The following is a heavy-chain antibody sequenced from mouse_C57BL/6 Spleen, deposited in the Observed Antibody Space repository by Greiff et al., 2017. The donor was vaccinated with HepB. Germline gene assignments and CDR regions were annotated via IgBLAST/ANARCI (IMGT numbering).Heavy chain of an antibody. V-gene: IGHV1-22*01. D-gene: IGHD3-1*01. CDR1: GYTFTDYN. Sequence: EVKLVESGPELVKPGASVKMSCKASGYTFTDYNMHWVKQSHGKSLEWIGYINPNNGGTSYNQKFKGKATLTVNKSSSTAYMELRSLTSEDSAVYYSAREGLTCYFDYWGQGTPLTVS. CDR2: INPNNGGT. CDR3: AREGLTCYFDY. J-gene: IGHJ2*01.